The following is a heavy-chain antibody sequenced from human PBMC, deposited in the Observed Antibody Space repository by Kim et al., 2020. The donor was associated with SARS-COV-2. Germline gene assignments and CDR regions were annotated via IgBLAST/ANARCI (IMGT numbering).Heavy chain of an antibody. Sequence: GGSLRLSCAASGFTFSSYAMHWVRQAPGKGLEWVAVISYDGSNKYYADSVKGRFTISRDNSKNTLYLQMNSLRAEDTAVYYCARDDDYSRGSSWYGGYYYYGMDVWGQGTTVTVSS. CDR3: ARDDDYSRGSSWYGGYYYYGMDV. CDR1: GFTFSSYA. V-gene: IGHV3-30*04. CDR2: ISYDGSNK. J-gene: IGHJ6*02. D-gene: IGHD6-13*01.